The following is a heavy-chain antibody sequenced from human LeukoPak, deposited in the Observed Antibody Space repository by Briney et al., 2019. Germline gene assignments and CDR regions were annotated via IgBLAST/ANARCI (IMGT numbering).Heavy chain of an antibody. CDR3: AKCSGPLVPENLDY. CDR1: GFTFSSYA. D-gene: IGHD6-19*01. Sequence: PGGSLRLSCAASGFTFSSYAMSWVRQAPGKGLEWVSAINGSGGSTYYAGSVKGRFTISRDNSKNTLYLQMNSLRAEDTAVYYCAKCSGPLVPENLDYWGQGTLVTVSS. J-gene: IGHJ4*02. CDR2: INGSGGST. V-gene: IGHV3-23*01.